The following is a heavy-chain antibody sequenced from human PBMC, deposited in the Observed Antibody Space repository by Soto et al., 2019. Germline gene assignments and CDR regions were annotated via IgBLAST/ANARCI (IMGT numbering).Heavy chain of an antibody. CDR3: ARLGYFGSGNYYYNYGMDV. CDR2: MHLGGSDT. D-gene: IGHD3-10*01. CDR1: GYSFTSYW. Sequence: PGESLKISCKGSGYSFTSYWIGWVRQMPGKGLEGLGIMHLGGSDTRYSPSFQGQVTISADTAINTAYLQWSSLKASDTAMYYCARLGYFGSGNYYYNYGMDVWGQGTTVTVSS. J-gene: IGHJ6*02. V-gene: IGHV5-51*01.